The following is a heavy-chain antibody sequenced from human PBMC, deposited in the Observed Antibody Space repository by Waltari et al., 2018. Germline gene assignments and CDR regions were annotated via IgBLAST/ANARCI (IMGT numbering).Heavy chain of an antibody. Sequence: QMQLQESGPGLVKPSETLSLTCTVSGGSISSYYWSWIRQPAGKGLEWIGRIYTSGSTNYNPSLKSRVTMSVDTSKNQFSLKLSSVTAADTAVYYCVAASTYYYYYYMDVWGKGTTVTVSS. D-gene: IGHD2-15*01. CDR3: VAASTYYYYYYMDV. CDR2: IYTSGST. J-gene: IGHJ6*03. V-gene: IGHV4-4*07. CDR1: GGSISSYY.